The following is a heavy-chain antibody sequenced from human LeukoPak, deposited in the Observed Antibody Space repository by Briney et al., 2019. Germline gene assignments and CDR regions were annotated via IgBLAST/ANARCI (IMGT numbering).Heavy chain of an antibody. CDR1: GYTLTNFA. CDR3: ARVISGFWTGYYDPFDI. D-gene: IGHD3/OR15-3a*01. J-gene: IGHJ3*02. V-gene: IGHV1-18*01. Sequence: ASVKVSCKASGYTLTNFAINWVRQAPGQGLEWMGWISAYSGNTHTAQKFQGRVTTTGDTSMTTAYMELTSLRSEDTAVYYCARVISGFWTGYYDPFDIWGQGTMVTVSS. CDR2: ISAYSGNT.